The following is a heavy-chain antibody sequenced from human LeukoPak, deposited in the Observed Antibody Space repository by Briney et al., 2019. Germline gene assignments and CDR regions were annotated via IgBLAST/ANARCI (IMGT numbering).Heavy chain of an antibody. D-gene: IGHD3-10*02. CDR3: SRDIFGFKGY. J-gene: IGHJ4*02. CDR2: IRSKAFGGTA. Sequence: GGSLRLSCTASGFTFGVYAMSRVRQAPGMGLEWVGFIRSKAFGGTAEYAASVRGRFTISRDDSKSIAYLHMNSLKTEDTAVYYCSRDIFGFKGYWGQGTLVTVSS. V-gene: IGHV3-49*04. CDR1: GFTFGVYA.